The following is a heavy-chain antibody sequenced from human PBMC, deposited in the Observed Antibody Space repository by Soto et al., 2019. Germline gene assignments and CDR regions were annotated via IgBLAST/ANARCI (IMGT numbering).Heavy chain of an antibody. J-gene: IGHJ6*02. CDR3: ARGGAARPGRGGMDV. D-gene: IGHD6-6*01. CDR2: INHSGST. CDR1: VGSFIGYY. Sequence: SETLSRTCSGYVGSFIGYYWSWIGQPAGKGLEWMVEINHSGSTNYNPSLKSRVTISVDTSKNQFSLKLSSVTAADTAVYYCARGGAARPGRGGMDVWGQGTTVTVSS. V-gene: IGHV4-34*01.